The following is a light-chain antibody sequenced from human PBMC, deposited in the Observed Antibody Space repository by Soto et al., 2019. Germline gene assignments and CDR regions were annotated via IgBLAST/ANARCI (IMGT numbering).Light chain of an antibody. J-gene: IGKJ3*01. V-gene: IGKV1-16*02. Sequence: DIQMTQSPSSLSASVGDRVTVTCRASPAISNYLAWFQQKPGIAPKSLIYAASGLQSGVPSKFSGSGSGTELTLTTSSLQPEDFATYYCQQYNSYPLFTFGPGTKVDIK. CDR1: PAISNY. CDR2: AAS. CDR3: QQYNSYPLFT.